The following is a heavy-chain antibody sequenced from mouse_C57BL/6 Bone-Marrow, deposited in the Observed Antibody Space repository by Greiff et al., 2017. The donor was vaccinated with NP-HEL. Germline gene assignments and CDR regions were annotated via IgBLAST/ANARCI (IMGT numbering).Heavy chain of an antibody. CDR3: ARGDGNYVRYYAMDY. J-gene: IGHJ4*01. D-gene: IGHD2-1*01. Sequence: EVKLMESGPSLVRPSQTLSLTCTVTGFSINSDCYWIWIRQFPGNKLEYIGYTFYSGITYYNPSLESRTYITRDTSKNQFSLKLSSVTTEDTATYYCARGDGNYVRYYAMDYWGQGTSVTVSS. CDR1: GFSINSDCY. V-gene: IGHV3-3*01. CDR2: TFYSGIT.